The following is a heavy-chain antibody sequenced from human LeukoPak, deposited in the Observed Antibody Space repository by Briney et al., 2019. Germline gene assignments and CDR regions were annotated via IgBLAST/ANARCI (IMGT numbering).Heavy chain of an antibody. V-gene: IGHV4-59*11. CDR3: ARDPGHTDWYNFDF. CDR2: IHSSGST. J-gene: IGHJ4*02. CDR1: GGSLSGHF. Sequence: SDTLSLTCTVSGGSLSGHFWSWFRRPPGKGLENIGYIHSSGSTNYNPSYKSRVTVSLEMSKNQFSLSLSSVTAADTAVYYCARDPGHTDWYNFDFWGQGILVPVSS. D-gene: IGHD3-9*01.